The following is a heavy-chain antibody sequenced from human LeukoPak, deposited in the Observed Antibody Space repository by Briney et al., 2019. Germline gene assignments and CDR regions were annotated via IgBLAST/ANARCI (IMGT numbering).Heavy chain of an antibody. J-gene: IGHJ4*02. CDR3: ARDRGYCSGGSCRSFDY. CDR1: GGTFTIYA. D-gene: IGHD2-15*01. Sequence: SVKLSCKASGGTFTIYAISWVRQAPGQGLEWMGGIIPIFGTANYAQKFQGRVTITADESTSTAYMELSSLRSEDTAVYYCARDRGYCSGGSCRSFDYWGQGTLVTVSS. V-gene: IGHV1-69*13. CDR2: IIPIFGTA.